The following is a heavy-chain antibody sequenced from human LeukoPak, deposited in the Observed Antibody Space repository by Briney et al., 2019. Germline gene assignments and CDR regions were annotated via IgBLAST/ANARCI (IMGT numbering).Heavy chain of an antibody. CDR1: GVSMSIYY. J-gene: IGHJ4*02. D-gene: IGHD6-25*01. CDR2: IYYSGST. V-gene: IGHV4-59*01. Sequence: TLSLTCSVSGVSMSIYYGSWIRQPPGKGLEWIGYIYYSGSTNYNLSLKSRVTISVHTSKTQFSLNLRSVSDADTDVYYCASQRQDTNACFDYWGQGTLVIVYS. CDR3: ASQRQDTNACFDY.